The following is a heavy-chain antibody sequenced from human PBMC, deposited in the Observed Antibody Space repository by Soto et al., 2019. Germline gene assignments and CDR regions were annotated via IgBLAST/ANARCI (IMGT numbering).Heavy chain of an antibody. J-gene: IGHJ3*02. Sequence: GGSLRLSCAASGFTFSSYAMSWVRQAPGKGLEWVAVIWYDGSNKYYADSVKGRFTISRDNSKNTLYLQMNSLRAEDTAVYYCAREGLYSGYVLFAFDIWGQGTMVTVSS. CDR3: AREGLYSGYVLFAFDI. V-gene: IGHV3-33*08. D-gene: IGHD5-12*01. CDR2: IWYDGSNK. CDR1: GFTFSSYA.